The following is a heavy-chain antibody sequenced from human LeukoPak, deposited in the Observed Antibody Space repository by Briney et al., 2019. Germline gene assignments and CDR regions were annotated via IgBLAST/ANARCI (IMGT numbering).Heavy chain of an antibody. CDR2: ARYDGSDK. V-gene: IGHV3-30*02. D-gene: IGHD3-22*01. Sequence: GGSLRLSCAASGFTFSSYGMHWVRQAPGKGLEWVAFARYDGSDKYYLDSVKGRFTISRDNSKKTLYLQMNSLRAEDTAVYYCAKDRVYDSSGYFDYWGQGTLVTVFS. CDR3: AKDRVYDSSGYFDY. J-gene: IGHJ4*02. CDR1: GFTFSSYG.